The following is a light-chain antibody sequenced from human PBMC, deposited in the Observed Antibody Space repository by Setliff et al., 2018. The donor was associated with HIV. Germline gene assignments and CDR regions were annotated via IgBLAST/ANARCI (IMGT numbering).Light chain of an antibody. Sequence: SYELTQPPSVSVAPGMTARITCGGNNIGSKSVHWYQQKPGQAPVVVIYYDRDRPSGIPERFSGSNSGNTATLTISRVEAGDEADYYCQVWDSSSDHPYVGFGGGTK. J-gene: IGLJ2*01. CDR2: YDR. CDR3: QVWDSSSDHPYVG. CDR1: NIGSKS. V-gene: IGLV3-21*04.